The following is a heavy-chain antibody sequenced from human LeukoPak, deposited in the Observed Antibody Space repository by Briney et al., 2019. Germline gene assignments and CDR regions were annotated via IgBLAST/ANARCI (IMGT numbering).Heavy chain of an antibody. CDR2: IYYSGST. J-gene: IGHJ4*02. CDR3: ARGYGDSGGYYNY. CDR1: GGSISSGGYY. Sequence: SETLSLTCTVSGGSISSGGYYWSWIRQHPGKGLEWIGYIYYSGSTYYNPSLKSRVTISVDTSKNQFSLKLSSVTAADTAVYYCARGYGDSGGYYNYWGQGTLVTVSS. D-gene: IGHD3-22*01. V-gene: IGHV4-31*03.